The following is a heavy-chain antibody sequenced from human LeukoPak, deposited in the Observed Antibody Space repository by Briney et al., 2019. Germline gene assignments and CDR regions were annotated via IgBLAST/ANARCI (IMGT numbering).Heavy chain of an antibody. D-gene: IGHD1-26*01. J-gene: IGHJ4*02. V-gene: IGHV3-64*01. CDR3: ARGQRWELLPSYLEY. CDR2: ISSDGGST. CDR1: GFTFSSYN. Sequence: GGSLRLSCAASGFTFSSYNMHWVRQAPGKGLEYVSTISSDGGSTYYANSVKGRFTISRDNSKNTLYLQMGSLRSEDMAVYYCARGQRWELLPSYLEYWGQGTLVSVSS.